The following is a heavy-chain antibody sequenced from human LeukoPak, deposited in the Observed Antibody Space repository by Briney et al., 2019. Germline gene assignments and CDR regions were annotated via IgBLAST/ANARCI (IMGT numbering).Heavy chain of an antibody. Sequence: PSETLSLTCAVYGGSFSGYYWSWIRQPPGKGLEWIGEINHSGSTNYNPSLKSRVTISVGTSKNQFSLKLSSVTAADTAVYYCARGTTGTTGFDYWGQGTLVTVSS. D-gene: IGHD1-1*01. CDR1: GGSFSGYY. CDR2: INHSGST. V-gene: IGHV4-34*01. CDR3: ARGTTGTTGFDY. J-gene: IGHJ4*02.